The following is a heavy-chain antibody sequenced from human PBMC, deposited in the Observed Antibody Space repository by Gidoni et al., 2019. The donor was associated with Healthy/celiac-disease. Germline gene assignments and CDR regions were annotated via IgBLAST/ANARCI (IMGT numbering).Heavy chain of an antibody. Sequence: QVQLQQWCAGLLKPSETLSLTCAVYGGSFSGYYWSWIRQPPGKGLEWIGEINHSGSTNYNPSLKSRVTISVDTSKNQFSLKLSSVTAADTAVYYCARGRLGIAAAGTFDYWGQGTLVTVSS. V-gene: IGHV4-34*01. J-gene: IGHJ4*02. D-gene: IGHD6-13*01. CDR2: INHSGST. CDR3: ARGRLGIAAAGTFDY. CDR1: GGSFSGYY.